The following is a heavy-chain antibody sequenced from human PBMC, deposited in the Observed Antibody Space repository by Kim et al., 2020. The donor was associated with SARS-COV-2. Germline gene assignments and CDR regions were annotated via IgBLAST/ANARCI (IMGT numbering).Heavy chain of an antibody. Sequence: GGSLRLSCAASGFTFNTYGMTWVRQAPGKGLEWVSYIGIIGGNIYYADSVKGRFTISRDNAKNSLYLQMSSLRDEETAGYYCARPSLGSAGMREPYLGQGALVTVAS. V-gene: IGHV3-48*02. CDR1: GFTFNTYG. D-gene: IGHD6-13*01. CDR2: IGIIGGNI. J-gene: IGHJ4*02. CDR3: ARPSLGSAGMREPY.